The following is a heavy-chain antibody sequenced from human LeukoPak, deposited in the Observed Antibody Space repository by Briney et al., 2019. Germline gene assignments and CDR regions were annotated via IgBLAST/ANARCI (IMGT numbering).Heavy chain of an antibody. CDR3: ARGTDDSSGYLDY. Sequence: TFSSYAMSWVRQAPGKGLEWIGSIYYSGSTPYNPSLKSRVTVSVDTSKNQFSLKLSSVTAADTAMYYCARGTDDSSGYLDYWGQGILVTVSS. V-gene: IGHV4-39*07. D-gene: IGHD3-22*01. CDR2: IYYSGST. J-gene: IGHJ4*02. CDR1: TFSSYA.